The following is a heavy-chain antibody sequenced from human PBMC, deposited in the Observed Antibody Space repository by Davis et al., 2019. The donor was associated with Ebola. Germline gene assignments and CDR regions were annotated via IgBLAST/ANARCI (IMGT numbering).Heavy chain of an antibody. J-gene: IGHJ5*02. CDR1: GFTFSDHY. D-gene: IGHD6-19*01. Sequence: PGGSLRLSCAASGFTFSDHYMDWVRQAPGKGLEWVGRTRNKDNSYTTEYAASVKGRFTISRDNAKNSLYLQMNSLTVEDTAIYYCAKDSGWQMSPWGQGTLVIVSS. V-gene: IGHV3-72*01. CDR2: TRNKDNSYTT. CDR3: AKDSGWQMSP.